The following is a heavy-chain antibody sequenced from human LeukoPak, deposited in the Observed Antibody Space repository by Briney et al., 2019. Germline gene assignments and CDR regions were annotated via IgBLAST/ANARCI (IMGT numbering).Heavy chain of an antibody. D-gene: IGHD3-22*01. Sequence: GGSLRLSCAASGFTFSSYAMHWVRQAPGKGLEWVAVISYDGSNKYYADSVKGRFTISRDNSKNTLYLQMNSLRAEDTAVYYCARGTLGYYDSSDKKGMDYWGQGTLVTVSS. CDR1: GFTFSSYA. J-gene: IGHJ4*02. CDR2: ISYDGSNK. CDR3: ARGTLGYYDSSDKKGMDY. V-gene: IGHV3-30*04.